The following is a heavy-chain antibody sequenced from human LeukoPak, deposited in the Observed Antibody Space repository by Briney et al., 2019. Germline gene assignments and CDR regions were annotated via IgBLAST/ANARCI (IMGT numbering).Heavy chain of an antibody. V-gene: IGHV1-69*13. Sequence: GASVKVSCKASGGTFSSYAISWVRQAPGQGLEWMGGIIPIFGTANYAQKFQGRVTITADESTSTAYMELSSLRSEDTAVYYCARDVSIEAYYDSSGYHYPDAFDIWGQGTMVTVSS. CDR2: IIPIFGTA. J-gene: IGHJ3*02. CDR3: ARDVSIEAYYDSSGYHYPDAFDI. D-gene: IGHD3-22*01. CDR1: GGTFSSYA.